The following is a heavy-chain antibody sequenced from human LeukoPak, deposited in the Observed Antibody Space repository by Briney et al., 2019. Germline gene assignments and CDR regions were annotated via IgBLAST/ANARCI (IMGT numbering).Heavy chain of an antibody. J-gene: IGHJ4*02. CDR3: ARGVMAARLYYFDY. D-gene: IGHD2-21*01. CDR2: ITGSGDYT. Sequence: PGGSRRLSCAASGFSFGSHPMNWVRQAPGKGLEWVSGITGSGDYTYYIDSVQGRFIISRDNSKNMLFLQMNSLRAEDTAVYYCARGVMAARLYYFDYWGRGILVTASS. CDR1: GFSFGSHP. V-gene: IGHV3-23*01.